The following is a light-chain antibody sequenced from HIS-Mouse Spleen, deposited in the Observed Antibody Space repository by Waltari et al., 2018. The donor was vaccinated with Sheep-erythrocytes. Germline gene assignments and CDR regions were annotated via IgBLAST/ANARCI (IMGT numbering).Light chain of an antibody. CDR2: GNS. J-gene: IGLJ2*01. Sequence: HSVLTPPPSVSGAPGHRVTISSTGRGSNLWAASDVHCYQQLPGTAPKLLISGNSNRPSGVPDRFSGSKSGTSASLAITGLQAEDEADYYCQSYDSSLSGSKVFGGGTKLTVL. CDR3: QSYDSSLSGSKV. CDR1: GSNLWAASD. V-gene: IGLV1-40*01.